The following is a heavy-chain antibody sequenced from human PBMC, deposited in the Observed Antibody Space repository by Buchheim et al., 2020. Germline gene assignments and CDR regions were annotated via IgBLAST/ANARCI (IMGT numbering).Heavy chain of an antibody. CDR2: IDPDGSQT. CDR1: EFTLTPYW. D-gene: IGHD2-21*02. CDR3: ARTLRSTKGMDV. J-gene: IGHJ6*02. Sequence: EVQLVESGGGLVQPGGSLRLSCTASEFTLTPYWVRWVRQAPGKGLEWVATIDPDGSQTYYLDSVERRFTISRDNAKNSVWLQLNSLRAEDTAIYYCARTLRSTKGMDVWGQGTT. V-gene: IGHV3-7*03.